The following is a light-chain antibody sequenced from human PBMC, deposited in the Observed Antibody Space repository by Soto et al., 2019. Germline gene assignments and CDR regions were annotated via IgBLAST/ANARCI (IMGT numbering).Light chain of an antibody. CDR1: SSDVGGYDY. J-gene: IGLJ1*01. V-gene: IGLV2-8*01. CDR2: EVD. CDR3: SSYAGSNIL. Sequence: QSVLTQPASASGSPGQSVTICCTGTSSDVGGYDYVSWYQQHPGKAPKLMIYEVDKRPSGVPDRFSGSKSDNTASLTVSGLQTDDEADYYCSSYAGSNILFGTGTKVTVL.